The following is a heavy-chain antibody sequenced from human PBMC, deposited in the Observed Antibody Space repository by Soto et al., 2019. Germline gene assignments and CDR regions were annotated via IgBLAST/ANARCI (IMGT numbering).Heavy chain of an antibody. V-gene: IGHV3-43*01. J-gene: IGHJ6*02. Sequence: PGGSLRLSCAASGFTFDDYTMHWVRQAPGKGLEWVSLISWDGGSTYYADSVKGRFTISRDNSKNSLYLQMNSLRTEDTALYYCAKEFYCSGGSCYPGYYYYYGMDVWGQGTTVTVSS. CDR3: AKEFYCSGGSCYPGYYYYYGMDV. CDR2: ISWDGGST. D-gene: IGHD2-15*01. CDR1: GFTFDDYT.